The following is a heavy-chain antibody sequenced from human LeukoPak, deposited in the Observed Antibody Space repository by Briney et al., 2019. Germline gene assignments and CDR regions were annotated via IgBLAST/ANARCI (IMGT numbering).Heavy chain of an antibody. D-gene: IGHD5-12*01. CDR2: ISSISTTI. CDR3: ARVVEIAYYYYYMDV. Sequence: GGSLRLSCAASGFTFSTYSMSWVRQAPGKGLEWVSYISSISTTIYYADSVKGRFTMSRDNAKNSLFLQMNSLRAEDTAVYYCARVVEIAYYYYYMDVWGKGTTVTVSS. J-gene: IGHJ6*03. V-gene: IGHV3-48*01. CDR1: GFTFSTYS.